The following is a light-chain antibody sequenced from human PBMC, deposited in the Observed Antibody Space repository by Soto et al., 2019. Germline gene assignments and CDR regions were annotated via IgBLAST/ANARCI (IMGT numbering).Light chain of an antibody. Sequence: DIKLTQSPSFLSASVGDRVTITCRASQDINTYLAWYQQKPGKAPKLLIFAASTLQNGVPSRFSGSGSGTELTVTITSRQPEDFATYYCRQRKSYPITFGQGTQLEIK. V-gene: IGKV1-9*01. CDR1: QDINTY. J-gene: IGKJ5*01. CDR3: RQRKSYPIT. CDR2: AAS.